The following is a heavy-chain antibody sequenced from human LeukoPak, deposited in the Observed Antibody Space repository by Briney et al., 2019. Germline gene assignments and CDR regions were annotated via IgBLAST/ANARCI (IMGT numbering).Heavy chain of an antibody. CDR2: IYCSGST. D-gene: IGHD3-3*01. V-gene: IGHV4-59*01. J-gene: IGHJ6*03. Sequence: SETLSLTCTVSGGSISSYYWSWIRQPPGKRLEWIGYIYCSGSTNYNPSLKSRVTISVDASKNQFSLKLSSVTAADTAVYYCARGCATCGYYSDGDYYYYMDVWGKGTTVTVSS. CDR3: ARGCATCGYYSDGDYYYYMDV. CDR1: GGSISSYY.